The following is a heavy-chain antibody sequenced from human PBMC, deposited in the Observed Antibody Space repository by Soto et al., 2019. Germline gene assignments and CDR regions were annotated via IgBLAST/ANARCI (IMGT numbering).Heavy chain of an antibody. J-gene: IGHJ6*02. CDR2: ISGSGGST. D-gene: IGHD2-15*01. CDR1: GFTFSSYA. Sequence: GGSLRLSCAASGFTFSSYAMSWVRQAPGKGLEWVSAISGSGGSTYYADSVKGRFTISRDNSKNTLYLQMNSLRAEDTAVYYCAKTVFYCSGGSCYNYYYYGMDVWGQGTTVTVSS. V-gene: IGHV3-23*01. CDR3: AKTVFYCSGGSCYNYYYYGMDV.